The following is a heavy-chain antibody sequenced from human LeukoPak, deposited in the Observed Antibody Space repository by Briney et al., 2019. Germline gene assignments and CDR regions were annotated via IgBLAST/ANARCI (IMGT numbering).Heavy chain of an antibody. CDR2: IIPIFGTA. CDR1: GGTFSSYA. Sequence: SVTVSCKASGGTFSSYAISWVRQAPGQGLEWMGGIIPIFGTASYAQKFQGRVTITADESTSTAYMELSSLRSEDTAVYYCARGFRNYDSSGYYFNYWGQGTLVTVSS. CDR3: ARGFRNYDSSGYYFNY. J-gene: IGHJ4*02. V-gene: IGHV1-69*13. D-gene: IGHD3-22*01.